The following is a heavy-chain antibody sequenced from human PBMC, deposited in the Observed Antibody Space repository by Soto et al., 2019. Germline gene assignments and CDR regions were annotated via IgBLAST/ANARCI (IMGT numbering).Heavy chain of an antibody. V-gene: IGHV4-39*01. J-gene: IGHJ3*02. D-gene: IGHD2-15*01. Sequence: PSETLSLTCTVSGGSISGYYWGWIRQPPGKGLEWIGSIYYSGSTYYNPSLKSRVTISVDTSKNQFSLKLSSVTAADTAVYYCARSDIVVVVAATLDAFDIWGQGTTVTVSS. CDR2: IYYSGST. CDR3: ARSDIVVVVAATLDAFDI. CDR1: GGSISGYY.